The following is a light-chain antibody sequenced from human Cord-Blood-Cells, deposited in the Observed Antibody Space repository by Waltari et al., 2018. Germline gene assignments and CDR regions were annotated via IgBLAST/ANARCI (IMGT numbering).Light chain of an antibody. Sequence: QSALTQPASVSGSPGQSITLSCTGTSSDVGSDNLVSWYQQHPGKAPKLMIYEGSKRPSGVSNRFSGSKSGNTASLTISGLQAEDEADYYCCSYAGSSTYVFGTGTKVTVL. CDR3: CSYAGSSTYV. CDR2: EGS. V-gene: IGLV2-23*01. CDR1: SSDVGSDNL. J-gene: IGLJ1*01.